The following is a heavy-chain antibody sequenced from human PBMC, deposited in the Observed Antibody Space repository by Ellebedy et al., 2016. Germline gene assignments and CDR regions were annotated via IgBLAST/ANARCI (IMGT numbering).Heavy chain of an antibody. CDR3: ARGWWDFYYYMDV. D-gene: IGHD2-8*02. Sequence: ASVKVSCXASGYTFTRNGISWVRQAPGLGLEWMAWINFYNGYTAYAQRFEGRVTVTIDTSADTAYMDLRSLRSDDTAVYYCARGWWDFYYYMDVWGNGTTVIVSS. V-gene: IGHV1-18*01. CDR2: INFYNGYT. CDR1: GYTFTRNG. J-gene: IGHJ6*03.